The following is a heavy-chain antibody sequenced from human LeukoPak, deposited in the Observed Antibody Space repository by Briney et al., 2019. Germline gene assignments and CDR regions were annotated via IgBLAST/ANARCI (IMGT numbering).Heavy chain of an antibody. V-gene: IGHV3-30*18. CDR2: ISYDGSNK. CDR1: GFTFSSYG. Sequence: TGRSLRLSCAASGFTFSSYGMHWVRQAPGKGLEWVAVISYDGSNKYYADSVKGRFTISRDNSKNTLYLQMNSLRAEDTAVYYCAKSIAVAAPARNWGQGTLVTVSS. CDR3: AKSIAVAAPARN. D-gene: IGHD6-19*01. J-gene: IGHJ4*02.